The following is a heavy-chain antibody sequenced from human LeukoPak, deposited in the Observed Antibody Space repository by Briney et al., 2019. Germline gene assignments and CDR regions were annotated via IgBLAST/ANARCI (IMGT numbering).Heavy chain of an antibody. CDR2: ISGSGGST. D-gene: IGHD3-3*01. V-gene: IGHV3-23*01. CDR3: AKDHRFLECSTSDDY. CDR1: GFTFSSYA. Sequence: AGGSLRPSCAASGFTFSSYAMSWVRQAPGKGLEWVSAISGSGGSTYYADSVKGRFTISRDNSKNTLYLQMNSLRAEDTAVYYCAKDHRFLECSTSDDYRGQGTLVTVSS. J-gene: IGHJ4*02.